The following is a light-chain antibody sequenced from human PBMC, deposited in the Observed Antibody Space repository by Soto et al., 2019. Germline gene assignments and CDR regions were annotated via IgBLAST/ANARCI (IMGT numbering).Light chain of an antibody. Sequence: QSVLTQPPSASGSPGQSVTISCTGTSSDVGAYNYVSWYQQHPGKAPKLLIYEVSKRPSGVPDRFSGSKSGNTASLTVSGLQAEDEADYYCSSYAGTSDLYFFITGTKVT. CDR1: SSDVGAYNY. J-gene: IGLJ1*01. V-gene: IGLV2-8*01. CDR3: SSYAGTSDLYF. CDR2: EVS.